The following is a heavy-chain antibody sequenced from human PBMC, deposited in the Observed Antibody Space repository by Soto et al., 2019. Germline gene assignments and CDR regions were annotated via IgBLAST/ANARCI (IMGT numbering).Heavy chain of an antibody. CDR2: IYYSGST. Sequence: PSETLSLTCTVSGGYISSSSYYWGWIRQPPGKGLEWIGSIYYSGSTYYNPSLKSRVTISVDTSKNRFSLKLSSVTAADTAVYYCAGRQYYYDSSGRNWFDPWGQGTLVTVSS. CDR1: GGYISSSSYY. J-gene: IGHJ5*02. D-gene: IGHD3-22*01. CDR3: AGRQYYYDSSGRNWFDP. V-gene: IGHV4-39*01.